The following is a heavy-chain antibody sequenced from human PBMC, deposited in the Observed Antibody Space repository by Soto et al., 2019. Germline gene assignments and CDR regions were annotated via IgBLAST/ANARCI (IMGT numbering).Heavy chain of an antibody. V-gene: IGHV3-30*18. CDR2: ISYDGSNK. CDR3: AKEVHTIFGVVHYYYGMDV. CDR1: GFTFSSYG. J-gene: IGHJ6*02. Sequence: GGSLRLSCAASGFTFSSYGMHWVRQAPGKGLEWVAVISYDGSNKYYADSVKGRFTISRDNSKNTLYLQMNSLRAEDTAVYYCAKEVHTIFGVVHYYYGMDVWGQGTTVTVSS. D-gene: IGHD3-3*01.